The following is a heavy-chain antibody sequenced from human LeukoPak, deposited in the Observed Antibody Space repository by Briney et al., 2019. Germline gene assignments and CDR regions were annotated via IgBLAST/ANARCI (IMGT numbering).Heavy chain of an antibody. CDR2: ISYDGSNK. J-gene: IGHJ2*01. D-gene: IGHD2-21*02. CDR3: AKEGSDLLLLEEYFDL. Sequence: GGSLRLSCAASGFTFSSYGMHWVRQAPGKGLEWVAVISYDGSNKYYADSVKGRFTISRDNSKNTLYLQMSSLRAEDTAVYYCAKEGSDLLLLEEYFDLWGRGTLVTVSS. V-gene: IGHV3-30*18. CDR1: GFTFSSYG.